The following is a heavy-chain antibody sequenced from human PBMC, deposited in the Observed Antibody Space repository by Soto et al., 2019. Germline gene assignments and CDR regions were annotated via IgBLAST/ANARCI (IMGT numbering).Heavy chain of an antibody. J-gene: IGHJ4*02. V-gene: IGHV1-3*01. D-gene: IGHD1-26*01. CDR3: ARGPLSLYSADFR. CDR1: GYTFTSYA. Sequence: QVQLVQSGAEVKKPGASVRISCRTSGYTFTSYAITWLRHAPGQRLEWMGWINGGNGDTKYSQKFQDRLSITRETSATTVSLGLSSLTSEDTAIYYCARGPLSLYSADFRWGQGTLVTVSS. CDR2: INGGNGDT.